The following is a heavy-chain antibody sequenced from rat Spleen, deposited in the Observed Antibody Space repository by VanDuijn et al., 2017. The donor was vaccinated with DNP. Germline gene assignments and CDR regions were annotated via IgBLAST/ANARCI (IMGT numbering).Heavy chain of an antibody. CDR2: ISTSGSST. J-gene: IGHJ2*01. CDR3: ARRSYFDY. CDR1: GFTFSNYY. Sequence: EVQLVESGGGLVQPGRSLKLSCAASGFTFSNYYMAWVRQAPKKGLEWVATISTSGSSTYYRDSVKGRFTISRDNAKSTLYLQMDSLRSEDTATYYCARRSYFDYWGQGVMVTVSS. V-gene: IGHV5-7*01.